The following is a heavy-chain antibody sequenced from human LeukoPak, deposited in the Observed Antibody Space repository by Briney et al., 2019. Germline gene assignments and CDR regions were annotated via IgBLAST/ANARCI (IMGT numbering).Heavy chain of an antibody. CDR2: INPNSGGT. CDR1: GYTFTGYY. V-gene: IGHV1-2*02. CDR3: ARVRPGGFDY. J-gene: IGHJ4*02. D-gene: IGHD1-14*01. Sequence: ASVKVSCKASGYTFTGYYMHWVRQAPGQGLEWMGWINPNSGGTNYAQKFQGRVTMTRDTSISTAYMELSSLRSEDTAVYYCARVRPGGFDYWGQGTLVTVSS.